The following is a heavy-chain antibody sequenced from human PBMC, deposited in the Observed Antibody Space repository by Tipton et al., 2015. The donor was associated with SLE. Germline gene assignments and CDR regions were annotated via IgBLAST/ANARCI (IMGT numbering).Heavy chain of an antibody. D-gene: IGHD5-18*01. J-gene: IGHJ5*02. CDR3: ARLHGYSYGLNWFDP. CDR2: INHGGGT. V-gene: IGHV4-34*01. Sequence: AGLVKPSERLSLTCTVSGASFSFYYWNWIRQPPGKGLEWIGEINHGGGTYYNPSLKSRVTVSVDTSTNQFSLRMTSVTAADTAVYYCARLHGYSYGLNWFDPWGQGTLISVSS. CDR1: GASFSFYY.